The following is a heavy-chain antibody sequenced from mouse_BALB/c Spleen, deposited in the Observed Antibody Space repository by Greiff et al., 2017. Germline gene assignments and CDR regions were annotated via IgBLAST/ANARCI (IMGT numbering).Heavy chain of an antibody. D-gene: IGHD2-14*01. V-gene: IGHV7-3*02. CDR3: AREGYYYAMDY. CDR2: IRNKANGYTT. CDR1: GFTFTAYY. Sequence: EVKLMESGGGLVQPGGSLRLSCATSGFTFTAYYMSWVRQPPGKALEWLGFIRNKANGYTTEYSASVKGRFTISRDNSQSILYLQMNTLRAEDSATYYCAREGYYYAMDYWGQGTSVTVSS. J-gene: IGHJ4*01.